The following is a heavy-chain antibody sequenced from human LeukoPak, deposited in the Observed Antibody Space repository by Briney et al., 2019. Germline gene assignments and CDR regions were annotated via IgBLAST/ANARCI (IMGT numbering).Heavy chain of an antibody. V-gene: IGHV1-69*04. CDR3: ASERGATQYFDX. CDR1: GGTFSSYV. Sequence: SVKVSCKASGGTFSSYVITWVRQAPGQGLEWMGRIIPMLDIQNYAQKFQGRVTITADKSTSTAYMELSSLRSEDTAVYYCASERGATQYFDXXXQGTLVTVSS. CDR2: IIPMLDIQ. J-gene: IGHJ4*02. D-gene: IGHD3-10*01.